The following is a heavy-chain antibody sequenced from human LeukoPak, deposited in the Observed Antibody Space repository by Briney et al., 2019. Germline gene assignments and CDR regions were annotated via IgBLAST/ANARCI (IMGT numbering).Heavy chain of an antibody. V-gene: IGHV3-66*01. CDR1: GFSVSTNY. D-gene: IGHD2-2*01. Sequence: GGSLRLSCAASGFSVSTNYMTWVRQAPGKGLEWVSIIYSGGSTYYADSVRGRFIISRENSNNEVVLQMNSLRADDTALYYCARAHCSSTSCYERGMYYFDYWGQGALVTVSS. J-gene: IGHJ4*02. CDR3: ARAHCSSTSCYERGMYYFDY. CDR2: IYSGGST.